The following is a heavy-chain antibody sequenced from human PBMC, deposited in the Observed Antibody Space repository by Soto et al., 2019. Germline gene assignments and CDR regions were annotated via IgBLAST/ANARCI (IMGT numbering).Heavy chain of an antibody. J-gene: IGHJ4*02. CDR2: ISGSGENT. CDR1: GFTFSIYG. Sequence: EVQLLESGGGLVQPGGSLRLSCAASGFTFSIYGLSWVRQAPGKGLEWVSAISGSGENTYYADSVKGRFTISRDNPKNTLYLQMNSLRAEDTAVYYCAKPLGSEGYLPFDYWGQGTLVTVSS. CDR3: AKPLGSEGYLPFDY. V-gene: IGHV3-23*01. D-gene: IGHD3-10*01.